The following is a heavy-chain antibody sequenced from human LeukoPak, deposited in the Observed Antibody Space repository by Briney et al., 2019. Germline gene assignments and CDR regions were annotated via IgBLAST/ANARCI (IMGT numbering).Heavy chain of an antibody. D-gene: IGHD3-10*01. CDR1: GFTFSSYS. J-gene: IGHJ4*02. Sequence: PGGSLRLSCAASGFTFSSYSMNWVRQAPGKGLEWVSYISSSSSTIYYADSVKGRFTISRDNAKNSLYLQMNSLRAEDTAVYYCARDEGWFGELLVDWGQGTLVTVSS. V-gene: IGHV3-48*01. CDR2: ISSSSSTI. CDR3: ARDEGWFGELLVD.